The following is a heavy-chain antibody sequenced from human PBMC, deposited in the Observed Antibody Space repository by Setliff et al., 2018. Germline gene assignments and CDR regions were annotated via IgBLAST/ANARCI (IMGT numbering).Heavy chain of an antibody. CDR2: INPNRCGA. V-gene: IGHV1-2*02. J-gene: IGHJ3*01. Sequence: ASVKVSCKASGYAVTGYHIHWVRQAPGQGLEWMGWINPNRCGANYAQKFQGRVNMTRDTSISTGYMELSRLRSDDTAVYYCAKDLNRWLGEFAFDVWGQGTMVTVSS. D-gene: IGHD3-10*01. CDR1: GYAVTGYH. CDR3: AKDLNRWLGEFAFDV.